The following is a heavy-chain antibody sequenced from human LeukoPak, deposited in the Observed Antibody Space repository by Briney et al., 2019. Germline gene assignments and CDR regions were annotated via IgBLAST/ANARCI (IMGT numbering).Heavy chain of an antibody. Sequence: RGSLRLSCEASGFSFSDYWMTWVRQVPGKGLEWVANIKRAGSEVSYLDSLKGRFTISRDNDKKSVYLQMNSLRAEDTAVYYCARDRADSGSYAATYSRYYYYMDVWGKGTTVTVSS. J-gene: IGHJ6*03. CDR3: ARDRADSGSYAATYSRYYYYMDV. CDR2: IKRAGSEV. V-gene: IGHV3-7*01. D-gene: IGHD1-26*01. CDR1: GFSFSDYW.